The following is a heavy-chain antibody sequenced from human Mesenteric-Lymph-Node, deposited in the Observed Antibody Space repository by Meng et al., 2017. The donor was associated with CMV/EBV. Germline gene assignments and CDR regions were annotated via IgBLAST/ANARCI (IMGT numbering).Heavy chain of an antibody. J-gene: IGHJ5*02. CDR1: GGSFSGYY. CDR2: INHSGST. CDR3: ARARWGLNWFDP. Sequence: LSCDVSGGSFSGYYWSWVRQPPGKGLEWIGEINHSGSTNYNPSLKSRVTISVDTSKNQFSLKLSSVTAADTAVYYCARARWGLNWFDPWGQGTLVTVSS. V-gene: IGHV4-34*01. D-gene: IGHD2-21*01.